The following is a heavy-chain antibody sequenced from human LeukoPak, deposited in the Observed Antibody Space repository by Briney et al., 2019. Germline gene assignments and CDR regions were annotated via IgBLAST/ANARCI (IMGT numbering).Heavy chain of an antibody. D-gene: IGHD2-2*01. V-gene: IGHV1-18*01. J-gene: IGHJ6*03. CDR1: GYTFTSYG. CDR2: ISAYNGNT. Sequence: ASVKVSCKASGYTFTSYGISSVRQAPGQGLEWMGWISAYNGNTNYAQKLQGRVTMTTDTSTSTAYMELRSLRSDDTAVYYCARDIGVVPAAPTDYYYMDVWGKGTTVTVSS. CDR3: ARDIGVVPAAPTDYYYMDV.